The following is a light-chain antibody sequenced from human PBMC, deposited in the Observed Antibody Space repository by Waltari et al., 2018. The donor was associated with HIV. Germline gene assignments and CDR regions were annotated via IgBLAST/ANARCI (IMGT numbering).Light chain of an antibody. CDR1: QSVSSY. J-gene: IGKJ5*01. CDR2: AAS. CDR3: QQRTNWPPSIT. V-gene: IGKV3-11*01. Sequence: EIVLTQSPATLSLSPGERATLSCRASQSVSSYLAWYQQKPGQAPRLLIYAASKRATGIPARFSGSGSGTDFTLTISSLEPEDLAVYYCQQRTNWPPSITFGQGTRLEIK.